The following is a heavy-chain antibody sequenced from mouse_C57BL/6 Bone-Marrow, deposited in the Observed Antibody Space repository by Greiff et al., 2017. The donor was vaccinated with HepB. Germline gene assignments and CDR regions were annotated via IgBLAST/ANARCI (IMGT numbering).Heavy chain of an antibody. Sequence: EVQLVESGGGLVKPGGSLKLSCAASGFTFSSYAMSWVRQTPEKRLEWVATISDGGSYTYYPDNVKGRFTISRDNAKNNLYLQMSHLKSEDTAMYYCARAYSKGYFDYWGQGTTLTVSS. J-gene: IGHJ2*01. V-gene: IGHV5-4*01. CDR2: ISDGGSYT. CDR3: ARAYSKGYFDY. D-gene: IGHD2-5*01. CDR1: GFTFSSYA.